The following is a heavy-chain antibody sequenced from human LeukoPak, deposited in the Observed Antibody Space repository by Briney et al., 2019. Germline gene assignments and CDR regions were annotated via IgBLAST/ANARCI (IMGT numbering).Heavy chain of an antibody. J-gene: IGHJ4*02. CDR1: VDSISSYY. CDR3: ARDAAATSPNYFDH. Sequence: SETLSLTCTVSVDSISSYYWSWIRQPPGKGLEWIGYVYYSGSTNYNPSLKSRVTISVDTSKNQFSLKLSSVTAADTAVYDCARDAAATSPNYFDHWGLGTLVTVSS. V-gene: IGHV4-59*01. D-gene: IGHD6-25*01. CDR2: VYYSGST.